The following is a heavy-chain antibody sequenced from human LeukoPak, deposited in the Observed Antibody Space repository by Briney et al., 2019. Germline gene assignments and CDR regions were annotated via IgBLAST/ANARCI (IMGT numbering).Heavy chain of an antibody. CDR3: ARGMGSGWYVHAFDI. CDR1: GGSITSGVYS. Sequence: PSQTLSLTCAVSGGSITSGVYSWSWVRQPAGKGLEWIGRFYGSGRPNYNPSLKSRVTISVDTSKNQFSLKVTSVTAADMAVYYCARGMGSGWYVHAFDIWGQGTMVTVSS. J-gene: IGHJ3*02. V-gene: IGHV4-61*02. D-gene: IGHD6-19*01. CDR2: FYGSGRP.